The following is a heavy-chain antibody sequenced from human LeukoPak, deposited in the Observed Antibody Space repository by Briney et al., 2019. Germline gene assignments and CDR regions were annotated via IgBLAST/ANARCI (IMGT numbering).Heavy chain of an antibody. Sequence: PGGSLRLSCAASGFTFSSYSMNWVRQAPGKGLEWVSSISSSSSSYIYYADSVKGRFTISRDNSKNTLYLQMNSLRAEDTAVYYCAKSLGVAPAGTLGDLYFDYWGQGTLVTVSS. D-gene: IGHD6-19*01. CDR3: AKSLGVAPAGTLGDLYFDY. CDR1: GFTFSSYS. CDR2: ISSSSSSYI. J-gene: IGHJ4*02. V-gene: IGHV3-21*04.